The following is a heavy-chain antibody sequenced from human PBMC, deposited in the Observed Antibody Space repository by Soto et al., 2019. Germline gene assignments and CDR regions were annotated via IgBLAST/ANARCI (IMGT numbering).Heavy chain of an antibody. CDR1: GGSIRSGGYY. D-gene: IGHD3-22*01. CDR2: IYHSGST. J-gene: IGHJ6*02. Sequence: SETLSLTCTVSGGSIRSGGYYWSWIRQHPGKGLEWIGYIYHSGSTYYNPSLKSRVTISVDTSKNQFSLKLSSVTAADTAVYYCARRLYYDSSGFEGGGMDVWGQGTTVT. CDR3: ARRLYYDSSGFEGGGMDV. V-gene: IGHV4-39*01.